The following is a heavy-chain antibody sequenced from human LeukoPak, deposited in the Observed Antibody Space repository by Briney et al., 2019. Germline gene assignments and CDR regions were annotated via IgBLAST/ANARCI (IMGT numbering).Heavy chain of an antibody. Sequence: GGSLRLSCAASGFTFRSYGMQWVRQAPGKGLEWVAVIWNDSTQKYYADSVKGRFTISKDNSRNALNLQMDSLRAEDTAVYYCARWGSGGLTLDYWGQGTLVTVSS. CDR1: GFTFRSYG. D-gene: IGHD3-10*01. V-gene: IGHV3-33*01. J-gene: IGHJ4*02. CDR3: ARWGSGGLTLDY. CDR2: IWNDSTQK.